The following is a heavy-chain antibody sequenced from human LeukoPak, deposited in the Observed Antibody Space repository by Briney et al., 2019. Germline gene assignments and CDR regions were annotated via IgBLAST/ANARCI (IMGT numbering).Heavy chain of an antibody. Sequence: GGSLRLSCAASGFTFSSYSMNWVRQAPGKGLEWVSSISSSSSYIYYADSVKGRFTISRDNSKNTLYLQMNSLRAEDTAVYYCAKTSAACSSTSCLPGYWGQGTLVTVSS. CDR1: GFTFSSYS. J-gene: IGHJ4*02. D-gene: IGHD2-2*01. CDR3: AKTSAACSSTSCLPGY. V-gene: IGHV3-21*04. CDR2: ISSSSSYI.